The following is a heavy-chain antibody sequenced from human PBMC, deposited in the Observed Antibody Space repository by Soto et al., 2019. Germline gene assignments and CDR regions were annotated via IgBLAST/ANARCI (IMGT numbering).Heavy chain of an antibody. CDR1: GGSISSSSYY. J-gene: IGHJ4*02. CDR2: IYYSGST. D-gene: IGHD1-26*01. V-gene: IGHV4-39*01. CDR3: ARHPKRNSGSYPATHFDY. Sequence: NPSETLSLTCTVSGGSISSSSYYWGWIRQPPGKGLEWIGSIYYSGSTYYNPSLKSRVTISVDTSKNQFSLKLSSVTAADTAVYYCARHPKRNSGSYPATHFDYWGQGTLVTVSS.